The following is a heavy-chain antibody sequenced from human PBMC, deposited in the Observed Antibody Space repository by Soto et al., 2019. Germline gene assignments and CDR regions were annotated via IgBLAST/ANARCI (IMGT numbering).Heavy chain of an antibody. V-gene: IGHV3-48*03. D-gene: IGHD2-8*02. Sequence: GGSLRLSCAASGFTFSSYEMDWVRQAPGKGLEWVSYIGSSGSTIYYADSVKGRFTISRDNAKNSLYLHMNSLRAEDTAVYYCARDCPGGYFDYWGQGTLVTVSS. CDR3: ARDCPGGYFDY. CDR2: IGSSGSTI. CDR1: GFTFSSYE. J-gene: IGHJ4*02.